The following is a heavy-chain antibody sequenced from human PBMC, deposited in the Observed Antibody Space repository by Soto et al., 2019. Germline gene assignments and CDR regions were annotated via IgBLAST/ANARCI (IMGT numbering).Heavy chain of an antibody. V-gene: IGHV4-59*01. J-gene: IGHJ3*02. CDR3: ARDPVYCSGGSCYLGAFDI. CDR2: IYYSGST. D-gene: IGHD2-15*01. CDR1: GGSISVYY. Sequence: QVQLQESGPGLVKPSETLSLTCTVSGGSISVYYWSWIRQPPGKGLEGIGYIYYSGSTNYNPSLKSRVTISVDTSKKQFSLKLSSVTAADTAVYYCARDPVYCSGGSCYLGAFDIWGQGTMVTVSS.